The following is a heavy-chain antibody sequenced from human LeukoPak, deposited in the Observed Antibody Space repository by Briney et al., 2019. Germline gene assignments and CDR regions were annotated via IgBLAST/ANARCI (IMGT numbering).Heavy chain of an antibody. Sequence: PGGSLRLSCAASGFTFSSYGMHWVRQAPGKGLEWVAVIWYDGSNKYYADSVQGRFTISRDNSKNTLYLQMNSLRAEDTAVYYCAKGRYCISTSCYTPFFDYWGQGTLVTVSS. J-gene: IGHJ4*02. V-gene: IGHV3-33*06. CDR3: AKGRYCISTSCYTPFFDY. D-gene: IGHD2-2*02. CDR1: GFTFSSYG. CDR2: IWYDGSNK.